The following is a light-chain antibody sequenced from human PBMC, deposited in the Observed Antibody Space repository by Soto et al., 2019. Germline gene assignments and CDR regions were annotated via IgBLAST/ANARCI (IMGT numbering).Light chain of an antibody. J-gene: IGKJ1*01. Sequence: EIVLTQSPGTLPLSPGERAPVSSRASQSVSSNLVWYQQKPGQAPRLLIYGASTRVTGIPARFSGSGSGTEFTLTISSLQSEDFAVYYCQQYHNWWTFGQGTKVDIK. V-gene: IGKV3-15*01. CDR1: QSVSSN. CDR2: GAS. CDR3: QQYHNWWT.